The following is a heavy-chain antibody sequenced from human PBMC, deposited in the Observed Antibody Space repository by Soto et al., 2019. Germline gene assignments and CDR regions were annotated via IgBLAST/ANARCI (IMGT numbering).Heavy chain of an antibody. V-gene: IGHV3-48*01. D-gene: IGHD6-13*01. CDR3: AGDSSSSSRHYDYIDV. CDR2: IIGTSNTK. J-gene: IGHJ6*03. Sequence: EVQLVESGGGFVQPGGSLRLSCAASGFPFSDCTMNWVRQAPGKGLEWVSYIIGTSNTKYYADSVKGRFTISRDNAQNSLYLQMNSLRAEDTAVYYCAGDSSSSSRHYDYIDVWGKGTTVTVSS. CDR1: GFPFSDCT.